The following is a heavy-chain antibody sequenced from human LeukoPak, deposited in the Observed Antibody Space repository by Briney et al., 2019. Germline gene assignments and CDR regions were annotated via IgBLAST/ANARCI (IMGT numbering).Heavy chain of an antibody. CDR3: ARLSKITMVRGVSRNWFDP. V-gene: IGHV4-4*07. CDR1: GGSISSYY. Sequence: PSETLSLTCTVSGGSISSYYWSWIRQPAGKGLEWIGRIYTSGSTNYNPSLKSRVTISVDTSKNQFSLKLSSVTAADTAVYYCARLSKITMVRGVSRNWFDPWGQGTLVTVSS. CDR2: IYTSGST. J-gene: IGHJ5*02. D-gene: IGHD3-10*01.